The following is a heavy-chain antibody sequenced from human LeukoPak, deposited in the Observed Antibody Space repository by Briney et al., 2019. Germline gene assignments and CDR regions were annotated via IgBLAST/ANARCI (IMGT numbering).Heavy chain of an antibody. D-gene: IGHD6-13*01. CDR2: ISSSGSTI. J-gene: IGHJ6*03. V-gene: IGHV3-11*01. CDR3: ARVGNSGSYYYYMDV. CDR1: GFTFSDYY. Sequence: GGSLRLSCAASGFTFSDYYMNWIRQAPGKGLEWVSYISSSGSTIYYADSVKGRFTISRDNAKNSLYLQMSSLRAEDTAVYYCARVGNSGSYYYYMDVWGKGTTVTISS.